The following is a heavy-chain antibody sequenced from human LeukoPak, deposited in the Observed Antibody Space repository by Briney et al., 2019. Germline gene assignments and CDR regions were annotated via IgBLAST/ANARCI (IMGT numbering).Heavy chain of an antibody. J-gene: IGHJ4*02. D-gene: IGHD5-12*01. Sequence: PSETLSLTCTVSGGSVSSGSYFWTWIRQSPGKRLEYVGYIYDSGRTNYNPSLKSRVTISKDTSKNQFSLKLSSVTAADTAVYYCARDRLGGYSYVYWGQGSLVTVSS. CDR3: ARDRLGGYSYVY. CDR2: IYDSGRT. CDR1: GGSVSSGSYF. V-gene: IGHV4-61*01.